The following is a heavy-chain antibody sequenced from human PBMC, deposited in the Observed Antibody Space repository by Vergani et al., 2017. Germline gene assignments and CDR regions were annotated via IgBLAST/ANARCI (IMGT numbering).Heavy chain of an antibody. CDR1: GGSMSGYY. V-gene: IGHV4-59*01. D-gene: IGHD6-19*01. J-gene: IGHJ5*02. Sequence: QVRLQESGPGLVKPSETLSLTCSVSGGSMSGYYWSWIRQPPGTELEWIGSIHYSENTNYNPSLKTRINISVDTSKNQFSLTLTSVTAADTAVYYCASDTHSGQRADRWGQGILVTVTS. CDR3: ASDTHSGQRADR. CDR2: IHYSENT.